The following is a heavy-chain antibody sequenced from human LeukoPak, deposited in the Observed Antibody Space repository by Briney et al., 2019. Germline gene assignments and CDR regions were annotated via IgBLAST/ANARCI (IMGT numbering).Heavy chain of an antibody. CDR2: IYYSGST. CDR1: GGSISSSSYY. J-gene: IGHJ6*03. Sequence: SETLSLTCTVSGGSISSSSYYWGWIRQPPGKGLERIGSIYYSGSTYYNPSLKSRVTISVDTSKNQFSLKLSSVTAADTAVYYRARFRFDYYYYYMDVWGKGTTVTVSS. D-gene: IGHD3-16*01. V-gene: IGHV4-39*01. CDR3: ARFRFDYYYYYMDV.